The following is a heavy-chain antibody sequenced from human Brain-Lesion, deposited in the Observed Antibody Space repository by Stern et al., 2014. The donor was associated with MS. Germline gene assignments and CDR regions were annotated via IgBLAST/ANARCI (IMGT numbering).Heavy chain of an antibody. V-gene: IGHV4-34*01. CDR2: INHSGRI. CDR3: ARDVGGAFDY. Sequence: QVQLQQWGAGLLKPSETLSLTCGVYGGSFSGYYWTWIRQPPGKGLEWIGEINHSGRINYNPSLESRVTSSVDTSKHQLSLRLSSATAADTAVYYCARDVGGAFDYWGQGTLVTVSS. CDR1: GGSFSGYY. J-gene: IGHJ4*02. D-gene: IGHD2-21*01.